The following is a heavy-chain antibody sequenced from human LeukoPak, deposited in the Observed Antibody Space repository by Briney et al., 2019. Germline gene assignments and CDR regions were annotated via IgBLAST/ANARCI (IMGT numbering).Heavy chain of an antibody. D-gene: IGHD6-19*01. CDR2: ISYDGSNK. CDR3: SGGWYYFDY. CDR1: GLTFSSYG. V-gene: IGHV3-30*03. Sequence: PGRSLRLTCAASGLTFSSYGMHWVRQAPGEGLEWVAVISYDGSNKYYADSVKGRFTISRDNSKNTLYLEMNSLRPEDTAVYYCSGGWYYFDYWGQGTLVTVSS. J-gene: IGHJ4*02.